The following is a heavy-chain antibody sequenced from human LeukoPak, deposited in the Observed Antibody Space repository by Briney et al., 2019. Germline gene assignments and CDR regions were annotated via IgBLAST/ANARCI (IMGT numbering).Heavy chain of an antibody. CDR2: VKQDGSDK. J-gene: IGHJ3*02. CDR3: ARDLAGPPQEAFDI. V-gene: IGHV3-7*01. Sequence: PGGSLRLSCAASGFTFSSYGMSWVRQAPGKGLEWVASVKQDGSDKYSVDSVKGRFTISRDNAKNSLYLQMSSLRAEDTAVYYCARDLAGPPQEAFDIWGQGTMVTVSS. CDR1: GFTFSSYG.